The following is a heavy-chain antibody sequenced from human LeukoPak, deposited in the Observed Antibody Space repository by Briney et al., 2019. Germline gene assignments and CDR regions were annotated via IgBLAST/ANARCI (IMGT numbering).Heavy chain of an antibody. D-gene: IGHD6-13*01. Sequence: GGSLRLSCAASGFTFNNYNINWVRPAPGKGLEWDSSISSTSTYIYYADSVKGRFTISRDYPKNSLYLQMNSLRAEDTAVYYCARAPTSEQQLQFDYWGQGTLVTVSS. CDR1: GFTFNNYN. J-gene: IGHJ4*02. CDR2: ISSTSTYI. V-gene: IGHV3-21*01. CDR3: ARAPTSEQQLQFDY.